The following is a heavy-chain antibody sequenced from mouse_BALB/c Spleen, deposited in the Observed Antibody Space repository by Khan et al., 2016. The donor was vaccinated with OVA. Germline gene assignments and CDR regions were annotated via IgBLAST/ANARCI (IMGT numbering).Heavy chain of an antibody. V-gene: IGHV5-17*02. CDR2: ISGDSNTI. CDR3: AKYYFCGYYFDY. Sequence: EVELVESGGGLVQPGGSRKLSCAASGYTFSSYGMHWVRQAPERGLEWVAYISGDSNTIYYADTVKGRFTISSDNPRNTLFLQMTSLMSEDTAMYCGAKYYFCGYYFDYWGPGTTLTVSS. CDR1: GYTFSSYG. D-gene: IGHD1-1*01. J-gene: IGHJ2*01.